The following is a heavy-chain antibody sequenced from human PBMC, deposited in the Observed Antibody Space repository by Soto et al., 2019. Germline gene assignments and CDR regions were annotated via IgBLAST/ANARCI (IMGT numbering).Heavy chain of an antibody. CDR2: IWYDGSNK. J-gene: IGHJ6*02. Sequence: GGSLRLSCAASGFTFSSYGMHWVRQAPGKGLEWVAVIWYDGSNKYYADSVKGRFTISRDNSKNTLYLQMNSLRAEDTAVYYCARDKDSYGYNGMDVWGQGTTVTVSS. CDR1: GFTFSSYG. CDR3: ARDKDSYGYNGMDV. D-gene: IGHD5-18*01. V-gene: IGHV3-33*01.